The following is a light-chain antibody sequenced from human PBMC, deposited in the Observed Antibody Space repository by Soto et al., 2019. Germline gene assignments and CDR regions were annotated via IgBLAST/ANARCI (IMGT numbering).Light chain of an antibody. CDR1: QSISDT. CDR2: GAS. V-gene: IGKV3-15*01. CDR3: QQYDNWPWT. Sequence: IVLTQSPATLSVSPGERATLSCRASQSISDTLAWYQQKPGQAPRLLIHGASTRATGFPARFSGSGSGTDFTLTISSLQSEDSAVYYCQQYDNWPWTFGQGTKVDIK. J-gene: IGKJ1*01.